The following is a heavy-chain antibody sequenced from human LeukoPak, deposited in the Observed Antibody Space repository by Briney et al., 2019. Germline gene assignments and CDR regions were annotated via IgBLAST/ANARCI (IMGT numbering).Heavy chain of an antibody. J-gene: IGHJ4*02. CDR1: GFTFSDYY. V-gene: IGHV3-11*04. CDR3: ARARLDYYDSSGYFEF. Sequence: GGSLRLSCAASGFTFSDYYMSWIRQAPGKGLEWVSYISSSGTTIYYTDSVKGRFTISRDNAKNSLYLQMNSLRAEDTAVYYCARARLDYYDSSGYFEFWGQGTLVTVSS. CDR2: ISSSGTTI. D-gene: IGHD3-22*01.